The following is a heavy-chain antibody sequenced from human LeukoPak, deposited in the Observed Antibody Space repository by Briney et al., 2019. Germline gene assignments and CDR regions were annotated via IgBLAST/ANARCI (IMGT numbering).Heavy chain of an antibody. V-gene: IGHV4-31*03. CDR2: IYYSGST. J-gene: IGHJ3*02. CDR1: GGSISSGGYS. Sequence: PSQTLSLTCTVSGGSISSGGYSWSWIRQHPGKGLEWIGYIYYSGSTYYNPSLKSRVTISVDTSKNQFSLKLSSVTAADTAVYYCAGSYYDFWSGESDAFDIWGQGTMVTVSS. D-gene: IGHD3-3*01. CDR3: AGSYYDFWSGESDAFDI.